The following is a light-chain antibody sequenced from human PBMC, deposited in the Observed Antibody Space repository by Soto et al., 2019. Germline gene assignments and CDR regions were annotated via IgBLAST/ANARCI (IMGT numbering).Light chain of an antibody. Sequence: DVEMTQSPSSLSASVGDRVTFTCRASQNINNYLNWYQQKPGTAPRLLIHGASTLQSGVPSRFSGGGSGTDFTLTITSLQPQDFATYSCQQTYIFHSTFGQGTKVEV. V-gene: IGKV1-39*01. CDR2: GAS. CDR1: QNINNY. J-gene: IGKJ1*01. CDR3: QQTYIFHST.